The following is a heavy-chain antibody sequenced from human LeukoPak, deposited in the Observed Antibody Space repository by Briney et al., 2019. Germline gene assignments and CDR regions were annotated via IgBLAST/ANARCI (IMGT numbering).Heavy chain of an antibody. J-gene: IGHJ4*02. D-gene: IGHD3-22*01. CDR1: GDSVSSNSAA. Sequence: SQTLSLTCAISGDSVSSNSAAWNWIRQSPSRGLEWLGRTYYRSKWYNDYAVSVKSRITINPDTSKNQFSLQLNSVTPEDTAVYYCARSRVDYYDSSGYYYDRYPLRRVLYYFDYWGQGTLVTVSS. CDR3: ARSRVDYYDSSGYYYDRYPLRRVLYYFDY. CDR2: TYYRSKWYN. V-gene: IGHV6-1*01.